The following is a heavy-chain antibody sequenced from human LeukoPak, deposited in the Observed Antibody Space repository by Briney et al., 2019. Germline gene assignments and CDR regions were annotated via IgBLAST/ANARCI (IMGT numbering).Heavy chain of an antibody. V-gene: IGHV1-46*01. CDR3: AKGLPLAYCGGDCYNPYAFDI. CDR1: GYTFTSYY. J-gene: IGHJ3*02. CDR2: INPSGGST. Sequence: ASVKVSCKASGYTFTSYYMHWVRQAPGQGLEWMGIINPSGGSTSYAQKFQGRVTMTRDMSTSTVYMELSSLRSEDTAVYYCAKGLPLAYCGGDCYNPYAFDIWGQGTMVTVSS. D-gene: IGHD2-21*02.